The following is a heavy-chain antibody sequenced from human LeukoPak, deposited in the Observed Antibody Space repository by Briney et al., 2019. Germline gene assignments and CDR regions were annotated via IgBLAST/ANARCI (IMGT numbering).Heavy chain of an antibody. J-gene: IGHJ6*03. CDR2: ISSSGSTI. Sequence: GGSLRLSCAASGFTFSDYYMSWIRQAPGKGLEWVSYISSSGSTIYYADSVKGRFTISRDNAKNSLYLQMNSLRAEDTAVYYCARGMVRGVISFGYYYMDVWGKGTTVTVPS. D-gene: IGHD3-10*01. CDR1: GFTFSDYY. V-gene: IGHV3-11*04. CDR3: ARGMVRGVISFGYYYMDV.